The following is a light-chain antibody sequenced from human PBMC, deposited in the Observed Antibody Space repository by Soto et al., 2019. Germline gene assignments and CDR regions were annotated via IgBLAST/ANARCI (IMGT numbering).Light chain of an antibody. CDR3: LQNHNYPRT. CDR2: GGS. J-gene: IGKJ1*01. V-gene: IGKV3-15*01. Sequence: EVVMTQSPATLSVSPGERATLSCRASQSVITNLAWYQQKPGQSPRLLIYGGSTRATAFPARFSGSGSGTEFTLTISSLQSEDFAVYYCLQNHNYPRTFGQGTKVEI. CDR1: QSVITN.